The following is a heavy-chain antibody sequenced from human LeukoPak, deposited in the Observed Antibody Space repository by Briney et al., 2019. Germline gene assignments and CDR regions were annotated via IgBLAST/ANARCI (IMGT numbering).Heavy chain of an antibody. V-gene: IGHV3-9*01. J-gene: IGHJ4*02. CDR1: GFTFDDYA. CDR2: INWNSGSI. Sequence: GGSLRLSCAASGFTFDDYAMHWVRPAPGKGREWVSVINWNSGSIGYADSVKGRFTLSRDNAQNSLYLQMNSLRAEDTALYYCAKADSGYDFTNFDYWGQGTLVTVSS. CDR3: AKADSGYDFTNFDY. D-gene: IGHD5-12*01.